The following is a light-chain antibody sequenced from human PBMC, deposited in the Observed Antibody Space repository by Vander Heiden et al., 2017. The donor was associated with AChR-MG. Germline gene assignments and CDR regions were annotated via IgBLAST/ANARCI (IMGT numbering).Light chain of an antibody. CDR1: SSNIGSNT. Sequence: QSVLTQPPSASGTPGQRVTISCSGSSSNIGSNTVHWYQQLPGTAPKLLIYSNNPRPSGVPDRFSGSKSGTSASLAISGLQSEDEADYYCAAWDDSLNGLVFGGGTKLTVL. CDR2: SNN. CDR3: AAWDDSLNGLV. J-gene: IGLJ2*01. V-gene: IGLV1-44*01.